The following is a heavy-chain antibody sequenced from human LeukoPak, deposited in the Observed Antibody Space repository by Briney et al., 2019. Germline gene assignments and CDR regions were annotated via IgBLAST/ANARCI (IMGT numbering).Heavy chain of an antibody. J-gene: IGHJ3*02. V-gene: IGHV4-39*01. CDR1: GGSLSSSSYY. Sequence: SETLSLTSLVSGGSLSSSSYYWAWIRQAPGEGLEWIGNFYDSGNTRYNPSLKSRVPISGATPTNQFSLKLTALTAADTAVYYCARHTRPGYSGYENAFDIWGQGTMVTVSS. D-gene: IGHD5-12*01. CDR2: FYDSGNT. CDR3: ARHTRPGYSGYENAFDI.